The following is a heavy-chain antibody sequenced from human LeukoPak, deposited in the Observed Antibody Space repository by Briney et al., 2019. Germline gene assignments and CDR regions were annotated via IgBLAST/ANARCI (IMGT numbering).Heavy chain of an antibody. V-gene: IGHV5-51*01. CDR1: GYSFTSYW. J-gene: IGHJ6*03. CDR2: IYPGDSDT. D-gene: IGHD1-26*01. Sequence: GESLKISCKGSGYSFTSYWIGWVRQMPGKGLEWMGIIYPGDSDTRDSPSFQGQVTISADKSISTAYLQWSSLKASDTAMYYCARHSGSYYDYYYYYMDVWGKGTTVTVSS. CDR3: ARHSGSYYDYYYYYMDV.